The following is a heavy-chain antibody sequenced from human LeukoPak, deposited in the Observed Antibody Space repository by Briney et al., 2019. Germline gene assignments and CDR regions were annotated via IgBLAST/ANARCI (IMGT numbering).Heavy chain of an antibody. D-gene: IGHD3-16*01. CDR1: GFIFSSYA. V-gene: IGHV3-23*01. CDR2: LRGDGDT. Sequence: GGSLRLSCIASGFIFSSYAMSWVRRAPARGLEWVSSLRGDGDTFYADSVMGRFTLSRDESRNTVYLHLNNLRVEDTAVYYCAKASWVSTADAVLWGQGTVVTVSS. CDR3: AKASWVSTADAVL. J-gene: IGHJ4*02.